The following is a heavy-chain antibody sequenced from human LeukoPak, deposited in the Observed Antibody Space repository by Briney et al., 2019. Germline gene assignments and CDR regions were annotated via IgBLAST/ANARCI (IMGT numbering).Heavy chain of an antibody. Sequence: SETLSLTCAVYGGSFSGYYWSWIRQPPGKGLEWIGEINHSGSTNYNPSLKSRVTISVDTSKNQFSLKLSSVTAADTAVYYCARLNIAVRFFDYWGQGILVTVSS. CDR2: INHSGST. CDR3: ARLNIAVRFFDY. CDR1: GGSFSGYY. J-gene: IGHJ4*02. V-gene: IGHV4-34*01. D-gene: IGHD6-6*01.